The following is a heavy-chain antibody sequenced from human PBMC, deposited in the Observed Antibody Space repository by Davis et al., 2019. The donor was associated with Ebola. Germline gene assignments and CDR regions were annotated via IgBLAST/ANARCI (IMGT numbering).Heavy chain of an antibody. J-gene: IGHJ4*02. Sequence: SETLSLTCSVFGDPISTATSYSLSWIPQPPGKGLAWIGYIYPSGSTYYHPSLKSRVTTSADRPKTQLSLKLGSVTAADTAVYYCASASFYTHYGAVDYWGQGTMVTVSS. V-gene: IGHV4-30-2*01. CDR3: ASASFYTHYGAVDY. D-gene: IGHD4-11*01. CDR1: GDPISTATSYS. CDR2: IYPSGST.